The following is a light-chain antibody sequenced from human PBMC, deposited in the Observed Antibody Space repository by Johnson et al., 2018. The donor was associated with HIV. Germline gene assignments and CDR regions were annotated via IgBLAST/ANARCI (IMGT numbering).Light chain of an antibody. Sequence: QAVLTQPPSVSAAPGQKVTISCSGSSSNIGINYVSWFQQLPGTAPKLLIYDNDKRPSGIPDRFSGSKSGTSATLCITGLQTGDEADYYFETWDSSLSGYYVFGTGTKLTVL. CDR3: ETWDSSLSGYYV. CDR2: DND. CDR1: SSNIGINY. V-gene: IGLV1-51*01. J-gene: IGLJ1*01.